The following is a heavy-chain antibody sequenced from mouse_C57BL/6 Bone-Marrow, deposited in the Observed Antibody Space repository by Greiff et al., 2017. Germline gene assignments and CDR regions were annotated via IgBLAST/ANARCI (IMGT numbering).Heavy chain of an antibody. J-gene: IGHJ2*01. CDR2: ISSGGDYL. V-gene: IGHV5-9-1*02. CDR3: TRVYYGSSLYFDY. CDR1: GFTFSSYA. Sequence: EVKVEESGEGLVKPGGSLKLSCAASGFTFSSYAMSWVRQTPEKRLEWIAYISSGGDYLYYADPVKGRFTISRDNARNTLYLQMSSLKSEDTAMYYCTRVYYGSSLYFDYWGQGTTLTVSS. D-gene: IGHD1-1*01.